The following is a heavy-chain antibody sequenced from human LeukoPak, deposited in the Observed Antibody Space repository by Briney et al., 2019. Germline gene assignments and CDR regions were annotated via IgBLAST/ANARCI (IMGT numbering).Heavy chain of an antibody. J-gene: IGHJ6*02. D-gene: IGHD2-2*01. V-gene: IGHV1-2*02. CDR3: ARAYCSSTSCYYYYYGMDV. CDR2: INPNSGGT. CDR1: GYTFTGYY. Sequence: VSVKVSCKASGYTFTGYYMHWVRQAPGQGLEWMGWINPNSGGTNYAQKFQGRVTMTRDTSISTAYMELSRLRSDDTAVYYCARAYCSSTSCYYYYYGMDVWGQGTTVTVSS.